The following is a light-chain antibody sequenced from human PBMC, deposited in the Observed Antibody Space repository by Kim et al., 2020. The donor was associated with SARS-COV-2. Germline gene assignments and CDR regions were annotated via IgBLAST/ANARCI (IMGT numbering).Light chain of an antibody. V-gene: IGKV3-11*01. CDR3: QQRSNRPPWT. CDR2: DAS. Sequence: EILLTQSPATLSLSPGERATLSCRASQSVSSYLAWYQQKPGQAPRLLIYDASTRATGIPARFSGSGSGTDFTLTISSLEPEDVAVYYCQQRSNRPPWTFGQGTKVDIK. J-gene: IGKJ1*01. CDR1: QSVSSY.